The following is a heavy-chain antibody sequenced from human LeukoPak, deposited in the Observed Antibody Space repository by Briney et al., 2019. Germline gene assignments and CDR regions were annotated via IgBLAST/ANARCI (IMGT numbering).Heavy chain of an antibody. D-gene: IGHD3-10*01. V-gene: IGHV3-48*01. CDR1: GFTFSSYS. J-gene: IGHJ5*01. CDR3: TRGTSRSGNYNFDS. Sequence: PGGSLRLSCAASGFTFSSYSMNWVRQAPGKGLEWVSYISSSSSTIYYADSVKGRFTISRDNSKNTLYLQMNSLRAEDTAVYYCTRGTSRSGNYNFDSWGQGTLVTVSS. CDR2: ISSSSSTI.